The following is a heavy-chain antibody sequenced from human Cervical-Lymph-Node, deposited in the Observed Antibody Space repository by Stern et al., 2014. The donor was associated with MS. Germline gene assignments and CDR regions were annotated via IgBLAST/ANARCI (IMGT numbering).Heavy chain of an antibody. D-gene: IGHD2-21*02. CDR3: ATHRGRVTYYYGMDV. V-gene: IGHV1-24*01. J-gene: IGHJ6*02. Sequence: QVQLGQSGAEVKKPGASVKVSCKVSGYTLSELSMHWVRQAPGKGLEWMGGFDPEHGETRYAQKFQVRVTMAEGRSTDTAYMELSSLRSEDTAVYYCATHRGRVTYYYGMDVWGQGTTVTVSS. CDR1: GYTLSELS. CDR2: FDPEHGET.